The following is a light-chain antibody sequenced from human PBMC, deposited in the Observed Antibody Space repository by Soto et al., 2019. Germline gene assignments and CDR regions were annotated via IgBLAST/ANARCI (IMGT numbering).Light chain of an antibody. CDR1: QTISTW. CDR3: PQIHTFPPT. Sequence: DIQMTQSPSSVSASVGDRVTITCRASQTISTWLAWYQQKPGRAPKLLIYAASSFQSGVPSRFSRRGSGADVALAISNLQQEDFATYLCPQIHTFPPTCGGGTKVEIK. V-gene: IGKV1-12*01. CDR2: AAS. J-gene: IGKJ4*01.